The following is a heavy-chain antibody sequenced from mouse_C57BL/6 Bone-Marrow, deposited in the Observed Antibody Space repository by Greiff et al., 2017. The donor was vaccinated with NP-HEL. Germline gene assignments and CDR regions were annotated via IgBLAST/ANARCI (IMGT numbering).Heavy chain of an antibody. CDR2: ISSGGSYT. Sequence: EVKLVESGGDLVKPGGSLKLSCAASGFTFSSYGMSWVRQTPDKRLEWVATISSGGSYTYYPDSVKGRFTISRDNAKNTLYLQMSSLKSEDTAMYYCARRDAFFAYWGQGTLVTVSA. V-gene: IGHV5-6*02. CDR3: ARRDAFFAY. CDR1: GFTFSSYG. J-gene: IGHJ3*01.